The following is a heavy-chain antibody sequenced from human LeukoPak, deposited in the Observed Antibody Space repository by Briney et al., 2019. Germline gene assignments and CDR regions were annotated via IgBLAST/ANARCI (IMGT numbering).Heavy chain of an antibody. D-gene: IGHD3-3*01. Sequence: PSETLSLTCTVSGYSISSGYYWGWIRQPPGKGLEWIGSIYHSGSTYYNPSLKSRVTISVDTSKNQFSLKLSSVTAADTAVYYCASANYDFWSGPYYYYYMDVWGKGTTVTVSS. J-gene: IGHJ6*03. V-gene: IGHV4-38-2*02. CDR1: GYSISSGYY. CDR3: ASANYDFWSGPYYYYYMDV. CDR2: IYHSGST.